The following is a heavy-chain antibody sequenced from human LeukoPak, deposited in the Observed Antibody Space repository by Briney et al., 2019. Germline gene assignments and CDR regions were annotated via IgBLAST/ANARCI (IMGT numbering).Heavy chain of an antibody. CDR2: IYYNGIT. CDR3: ARHTSYGGNSAFGY. J-gene: IGHJ4*02. Sequence: SETLSLTCTVSGGSINSYYWSWIRQPPGKGLEWIGYIYYNGITNYNSSLKSRVTISVDTSRNQFSLELRSLTAADTAVYYCARHTSYGGNSAFGYWGQGTLVTVSS. D-gene: IGHD4-17*01. CDR1: GGSINSYY. V-gene: IGHV4-59*08.